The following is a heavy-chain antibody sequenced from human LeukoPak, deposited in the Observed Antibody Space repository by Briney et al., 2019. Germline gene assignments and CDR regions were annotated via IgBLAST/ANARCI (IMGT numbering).Heavy chain of an antibody. CDR2: ITGSGRST. D-gene: IGHD1-26*01. J-gene: IGHJ4*02. CDR3: ATGGATTS. V-gene: IGHV3-23*01. Sequence: GGSLRLSCAASGFTFSSYALSWVRQAPGKGLEWVSGITGSGRSTYYADSVRGRFTISRDNSKNMLYLQMNSLRAEDTAVYYCATGGATTSWGQGTLVTVSS. CDR1: GFTFSSYA.